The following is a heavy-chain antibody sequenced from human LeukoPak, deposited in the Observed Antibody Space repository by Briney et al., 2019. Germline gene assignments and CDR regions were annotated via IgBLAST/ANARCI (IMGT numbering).Heavy chain of an antibody. CDR1: GLTFSNAW. V-gene: IGHV3-15*04. J-gene: IGHJ5*02. Sequence: SGGSLRLSCAASGLTFSNAWMSWVRQAPGKGLEWVGRIESKINGGATHYAAPAKGRFTISRDDSENRLYLQMNSLKTEDTAVYYCIRAFDPWGQGTLVTVSS. CDR2: IESKINGGAT. CDR3: IRAFDP.